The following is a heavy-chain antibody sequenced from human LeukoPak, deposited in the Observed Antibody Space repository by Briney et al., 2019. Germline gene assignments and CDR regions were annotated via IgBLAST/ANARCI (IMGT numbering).Heavy chain of an antibody. CDR2: ISSSGSTI. D-gene: IGHD3-22*01. Sequence: GGSLRLSCAASGFTFSDYYMSWIRQAPGKGLEWVSYISSSGSTIYYADSVKGRFTISRDNAKNSLYLQMNSLRAEDTAVYYCARTQRDPDYYDSSGYYDDAFDIWGQGTMVTVSS. V-gene: IGHV3-11*01. CDR1: GFTFSDYY. J-gene: IGHJ3*02. CDR3: ARTQRDPDYYDSSGYYDDAFDI.